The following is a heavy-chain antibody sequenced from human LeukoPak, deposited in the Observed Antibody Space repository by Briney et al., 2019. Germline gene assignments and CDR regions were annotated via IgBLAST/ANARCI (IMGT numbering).Heavy chain of an antibody. Sequence: GGSLRLSCLASGFNFSDYNFNWVRQAPGKGLEWVSSINGGSTHKFYGDSVKGRFIISRDNAKKSLYLQMNSLRAEDTAVYYCARGATYAYYQDYWGQGTLVTVSS. V-gene: IGHV3-21*01. CDR3: ARGATYAYYQDY. J-gene: IGHJ4*02. CDR2: INGGSTHK. D-gene: IGHD1-26*01. CDR1: GFNFSDYN.